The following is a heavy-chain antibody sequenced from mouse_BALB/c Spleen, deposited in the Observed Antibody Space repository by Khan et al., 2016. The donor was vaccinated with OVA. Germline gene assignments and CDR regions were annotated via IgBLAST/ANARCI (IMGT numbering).Heavy chain of an antibody. Sequence: EVQLQESGAEFVKPGVSVKLSCTASGFHIKDTYMHWINQRPQQGLVWFGRIDPANGIVNYDPKFQDKAIIAADASSNPAYLHLSSLTSEDTAVSYCTRGAYNGLFADRGQETLVTVSA. D-gene: IGHD2-10*01. CDR1: GFHIKDTY. CDR2: IDPANGIV. V-gene: IGHV14-3*02. CDR3: TRGAYNGLFAD. J-gene: IGHJ3*01.